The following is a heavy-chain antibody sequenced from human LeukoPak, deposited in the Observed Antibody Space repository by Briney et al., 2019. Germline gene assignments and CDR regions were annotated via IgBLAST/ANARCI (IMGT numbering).Heavy chain of an antibody. Sequence: PGGSLRLSCAASGFTFSSYWMHWVRQAPGKGLVWVSRINSDGSSTSYADSVEGRFTISRDNAKNTLYLQMNSLRAEDTAVYYCARADDYGDYPSYWGQGTLVTVSS. V-gene: IGHV3-74*01. CDR3: ARADDYGDYPSY. CDR1: GFTFSSYW. CDR2: INSDGSST. D-gene: IGHD4-17*01. J-gene: IGHJ4*02.